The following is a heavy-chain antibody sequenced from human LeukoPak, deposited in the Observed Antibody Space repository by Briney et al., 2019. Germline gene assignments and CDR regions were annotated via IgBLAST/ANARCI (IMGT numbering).Heavy chain of an antibody. CDR1: GFTFSNAW. CDR2: ISSSSSLI. CDR3: ARGRPGYLDY. D-gene: IGHD6-6*01. Sequence: GGSLRLSCAASGFTFSNAWMNWVRQAPGKGLEWVSYISSSSSLIYQADSVKGRFTISRDNAKNSLYLQMHSLRDEDTAVYYCARGRPGYLDYWGQGTLVTVSS. V-gene: IGHV3-48*02. J-gene: IGHJ4*02.